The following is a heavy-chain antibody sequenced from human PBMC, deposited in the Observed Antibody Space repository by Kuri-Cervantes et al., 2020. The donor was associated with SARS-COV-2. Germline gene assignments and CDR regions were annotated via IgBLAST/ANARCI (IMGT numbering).Heavy chain of an antibody. Sequence: ASVKVSCKVSGYTLTELSMHWVRQAPGKGLEWMGGFDPEDGETIYAQKFQGRVTMTEDTSTDTAYMELSSLRSEDTAVYYCARSSWGTGTRSYYYYYMDVWGKGTTVTVSS. V-gene: IGHV1-24*01. CDR1: GYTLTELS. CDR2: FDPEDGET. D-gene: IGHD1-7*01. J-gene: IGHJ6*03. CDR3: ARSSWGTGTRSYYYYYMDV.